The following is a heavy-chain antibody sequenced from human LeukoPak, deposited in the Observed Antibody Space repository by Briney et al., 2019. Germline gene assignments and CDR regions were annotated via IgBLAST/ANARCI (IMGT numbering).Heavy chain of an antibody. CDR3: ARDGLQYSSSWYFDS. CDR1: GYTFTSYY. D-gene: IGHD6-13*01. J-gene: IGHJ4*02. V-gene: IGHV1-46*01. CDR2: INPSGGST. Sequence: ASVKVSCKASGYTFTSYYMHWVRQAPGEGLEWMGIINPSGGSTSYAQKFQGRVTMTRDMSTSTVYMELSSLRSEDTAVYYCARDGLQYSSSWYFDSWGQGTLVTVSS.